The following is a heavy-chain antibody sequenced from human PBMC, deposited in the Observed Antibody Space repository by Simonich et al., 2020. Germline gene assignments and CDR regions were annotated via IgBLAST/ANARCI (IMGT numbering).Heavy chain of an antibody. D-gene: IGHD5-18*01. Sequence: EVQLVESGGGLVKPGGSLRLSGEASGFTFSSYSMNWVRQAPGKGLEWVSSIRSSSSYIYYADSVKGRFTISRDNAKNSLYLQMNSLRAEDTAVYYCARDVDTAMVFDYWGQGTLVTVSS. CDR2: IRSSSSYI. CDR3: ARDVDTAMVFDY. V-gene: IGHV3-21*01. CDR1: GFTFSSYS. J-gene: IGHJ4*02.